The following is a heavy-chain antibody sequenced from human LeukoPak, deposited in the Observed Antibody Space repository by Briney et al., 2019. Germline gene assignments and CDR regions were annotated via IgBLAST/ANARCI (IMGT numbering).Heavy chain of an antibody. Sequence: GGSLRLSCAASGFTLSRYGMNWVRQAPGKGLVWVSRINSEGSSTTYADSVKGRFTISRDNAKNTLYLQMNSLRAEDTAVYYCTSDTVDTAVGIDYWGQGTLVTVSS. CDR1: GFTLSRYG. D-gene: IGHD5-18*01. CDR3: TSDTVDTAVGIDY. V-gene: IGHV3-74*01. CDR2: INSEGSST. J-gene: IGHJ4*02.